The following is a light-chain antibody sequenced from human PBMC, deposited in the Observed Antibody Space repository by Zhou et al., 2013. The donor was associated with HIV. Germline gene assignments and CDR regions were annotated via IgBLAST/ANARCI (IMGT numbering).Light chain of an antibody. V-gene: IGKV1-8*01. Sequence: AIQMTQSPSSFSASTGDTVSITCRASHYISTYLAWYQQKPGKAPKLLIYGASSLQSGVPSRFSGSGSGTDFTLTISSLQPEDFATYYCLQLNSFPRTFGQGTKVEIK. CDR1: HYISTY. CDR3: LQLNSFPRT. CDR2: GAS. J-gene: IGKJ1*01.